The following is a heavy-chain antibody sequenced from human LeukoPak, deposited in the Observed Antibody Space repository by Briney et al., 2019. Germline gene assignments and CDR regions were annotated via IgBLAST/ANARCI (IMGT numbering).Heavy chain of an antibody. CDR3: AIGSTPQYYYYYYGMDV. CDR1: RGTFSSYA. CDR2: IIPIFGTA. D-gene: IGHD2-2*01. V-gene: IGHV1-69*01. J-gene: IGHJ6*02. Sequence: SVKVSCTASRGTFSSYAISWVRQAPGQGLEWMGGIIPIFGTANYAQKFQGRVTITADESTRTAYMELSSLRSEDTAVYYCAIGSTPQYYYYYYGMDVWGQGTTVTVSS.